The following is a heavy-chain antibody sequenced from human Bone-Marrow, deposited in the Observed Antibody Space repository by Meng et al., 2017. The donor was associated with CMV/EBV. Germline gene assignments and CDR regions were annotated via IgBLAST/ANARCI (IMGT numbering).Heavy chain of an antibody. CDR1: GFSFDEYA. CDR3: AKGLRDD. V-gene: IGHV3-9*01. Sequence: SLKISCAASGFSFDEYAMHWVRQAPGKGLEWVSGISWHSGTTGYADSVKGRFTVSRDNTKNSLYLQMNSLRAEDTALYYCAKGLRDDWGQGTLVTVSS. J-gene: IGHJ4*02. CDR2: ISWHSGTT.